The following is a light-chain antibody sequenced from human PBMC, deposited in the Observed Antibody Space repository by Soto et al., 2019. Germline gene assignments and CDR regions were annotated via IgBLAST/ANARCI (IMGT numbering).Light chain of an antibody. CDR2: DAS. J-gene: IGKJ5*01. V-gene: IGKV1-33*01. CDR3: QQLYDLPIT. CDR1: QDISDV. Sequence: IQMTHSPSALSASVGDRVTITCQASQDISDVLNWYQQQPGKAPKVLIYDASKLQTGVPSRFSGRGSGKDFTFTISSLQPDDSGTYYCQQLYDLPITFGQGTRLEIK.